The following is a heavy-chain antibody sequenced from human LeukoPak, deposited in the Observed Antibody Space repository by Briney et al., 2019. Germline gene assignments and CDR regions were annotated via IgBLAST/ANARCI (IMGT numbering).Heavy chain of an antibody. J-gene: IGHJ6*02. CDR2: INAGNGNA. D-gene: IGHD2-15*01. CDR1: GYTFTSYT. Sequence: GASVKVSCTASGYTFTSYTIYWVRQAPGQRLEWMGWINAGNGNAKYSQKFQDRVTITRDTSASTAYMELSSLRSEDTAVYYCARGGRGRDYYYYGMDVWGQGTTVTVSS. V-gene: IGHV1-3*01. CDR3: ARGGRGRDYYYYGMDV.